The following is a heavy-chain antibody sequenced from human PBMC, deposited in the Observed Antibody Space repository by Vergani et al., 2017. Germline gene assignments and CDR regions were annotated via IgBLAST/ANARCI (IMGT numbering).Heavy chain of an antibody. Sequence: QVRLQESGPGLVKPSETLSLTCSVSGGSMSGYYWSWIRQPPGKELEWNGYMYHSGSTNYNPSLETRVTISGDTYKNQFSRKLNFVTAADTAVYYCGGVADFYGWGSRLLDLWVEGGLVTVSS. J-gene: IGHJ5*02. CDR1: GGSMSGYY. V-gene: IGHV4-59*01. CDR3: GGVADFYGWGSRLLDL. CDR2: MYHSGST. D-gene: IGHD3-10*01.